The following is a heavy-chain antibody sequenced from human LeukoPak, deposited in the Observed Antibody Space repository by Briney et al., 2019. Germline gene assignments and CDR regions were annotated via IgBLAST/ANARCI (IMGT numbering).Heavy chain of an antibody. V-gene: IGHV4-59*01. CDR2: IYYSGST. CDR1: GGSISSYY. J-gene: IGHJ4*02. D-gene: IGHD5-12*01. CDR3: ARDPSGYGAFDY. Sequence: SETLSLTCTVSGGSISSYYWSWIRQPPGKGLEWIGYIYYSGSTNYNPSLKSRVTISVDTSTNQFSLRLSSVTAADTAMYYCARDPSGYGAFDYWGQGTLVTVSS.